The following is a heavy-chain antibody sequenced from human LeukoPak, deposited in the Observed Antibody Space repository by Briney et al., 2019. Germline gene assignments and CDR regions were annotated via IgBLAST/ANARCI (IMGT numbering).Heavy chain of an antibody. J-gene: IGHJ5*02. CDR2: INPNSGGT. CDR3: AIWFGELSSLNWFDP. D-gene: IGHD3-10*01. V-gene: IGHV1-2*02. Sequence: GASVKVSCKASGYTFTGYYMHWVRQAPGQGLEWMGWINPNSGGTNYAQKFQGRVTMTRDTSISTAYMELSRLRSDDTAVYYCAIWFGELSSLNWFDPWGQGTLVTVSS. CDR1: GYTFTGYY.